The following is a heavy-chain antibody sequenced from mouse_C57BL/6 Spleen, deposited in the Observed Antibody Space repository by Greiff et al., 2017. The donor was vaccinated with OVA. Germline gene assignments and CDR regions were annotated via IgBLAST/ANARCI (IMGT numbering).Heavy chain of an antibody. Sequence: VQLQQSGPGLVKPSQSLSLTCSVTGYSITSGYYWNWIRQFPGNKLEWMGYISYDGSNNYNPSLKNRISITRDTSKNQFFLKLNSVTTEDTATYYCARDQGYSKDAMDYWGQGTSVTVSS. J-gene: IGHJ4*01. CDR2: ISYDGSN. D-gene: IGHD2-5*01. V-gene: IGHV3-6*01. CDR3: ARDQGYSKDAMDY. CDR1: GYSITSGYY.